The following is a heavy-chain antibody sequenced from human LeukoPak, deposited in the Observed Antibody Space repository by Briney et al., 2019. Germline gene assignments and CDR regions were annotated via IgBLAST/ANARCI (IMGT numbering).Heavy chain of an antibody. Sequence: GGSLRLSCAASGFTFSNYWMHWVRRAPGKGLVWVSRINSDGSITTYADSVKGRFTISRDNAKNTLYLQMNSLRAEDTAVYYCARDPGHSGWYGDYWGQGTLVTVSS. CDR2: INSDGSIT. J-gene: IGHJ4*02. V-gene: IGHV3-74*03. D-gene: IGHD6-19*01. CDR1: GFTFSNYW. CDR3: ARDPGHSGWYGDY.